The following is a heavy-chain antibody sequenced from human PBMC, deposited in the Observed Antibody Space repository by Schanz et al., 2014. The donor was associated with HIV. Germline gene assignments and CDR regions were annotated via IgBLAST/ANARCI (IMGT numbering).Heavy chain of an antibody. Sequence: QVQLVESGGGVVQPGRSLRLSCAASGFTFSSYGMHWVRQAPGKGLEWVAVISYDGSNKYYADSVKGRFTISRDISKNTLYLQMNSLRAEDTAVYYCAREYLGYSSGFDPWGQGTLVTVSS. V-gene: IGHV3-30*03. CDR2: ISYDGSNK. CDR3: AREYLGYSSGFDP. J-gene: IGHJ5*02. CDR1: GFTFSSYG. D-gene: IGHD6-19*01.